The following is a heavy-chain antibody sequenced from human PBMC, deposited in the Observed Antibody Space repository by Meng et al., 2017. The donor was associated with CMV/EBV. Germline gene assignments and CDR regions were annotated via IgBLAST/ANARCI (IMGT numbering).Heavy chain of an antibody. J-gene: IGHJ4*02. D-gene: IGHD2-2*01. V-gene: IGHV3-23*01. CDR2: ISGSGGST. Sequence: GGSLRLSCAASGFTFSSYAMSWVRQAPGKGLEWVSAISGSGGSTYYADSVKGRFTISRDNSKNTLYLQMNSLRAEDTAVYYCAKEGMGYCSSTSCFETDYWGQGTLVTVSS. CDR3: AKEGMGYCSSTSCFETDY. CDR1: GFTFSSYA.